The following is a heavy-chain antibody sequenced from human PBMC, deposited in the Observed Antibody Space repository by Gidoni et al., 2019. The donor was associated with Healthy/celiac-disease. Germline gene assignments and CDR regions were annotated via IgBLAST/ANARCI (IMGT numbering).Heavy chain of an antibody. V-gene: IGHV1-69*01. CDR3: ARVAAMVRGYYYGMDV. Sequence: IPIFGTANYAQKFQGRVTITADEPTSTAYMELSSLRSEDTAVYYCARVAAMVRGYYYGMDVWGQGTTVTVSS. D-gene: IGHD3-10*01. CDR2: IPIFGTA. J-gene: IGHJ6*02.